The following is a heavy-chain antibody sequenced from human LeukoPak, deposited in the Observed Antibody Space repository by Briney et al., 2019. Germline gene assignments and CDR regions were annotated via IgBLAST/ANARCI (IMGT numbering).Heavy chain of an antibody. V-gene: IGHV2-70*11. Sequence: ESGPTLVNPTQTLTPTCTFSGFSLDTSGMCVNWIRQPPGEALEWLARIDWDDDKYYSTSLRTRLTISKDTSKNQVVLTMTNMDPVDTATYYCARMLTSTWDLDYWGQGTLVTVSS. J-gene: IGHJ4*02. CDR3: ARMLTSTWDLDY. CDR2: IDWDDDK. D-gene: IGHD6-13*01. CDR1: GFSLDTSGMC.